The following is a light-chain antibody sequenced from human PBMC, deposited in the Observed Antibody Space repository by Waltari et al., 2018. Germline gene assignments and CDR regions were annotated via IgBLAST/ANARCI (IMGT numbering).Light chain of an antibody. J-gene: IGLJ1*01. V-gene: IGLV2-14*01. Sequence: QSALTQPASVSGSPGPSITISCTGTSSDVGAYDYVSWYQQSPGKAPKLMIFEVSNRPSGASIRFSGSKSGNTASLTISGLLPEDEADYYCSSFTTSSTQVFGTGTKVTVL. CDR2: EVS. CDR1: SSDVGAYDY. CDR3: SSFTTSSTQV.